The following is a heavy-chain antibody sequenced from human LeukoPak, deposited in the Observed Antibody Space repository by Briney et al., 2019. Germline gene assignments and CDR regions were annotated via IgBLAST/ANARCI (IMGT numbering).Heavy chain of an antibody. D-gene: IGHD6-25*01. V-gene: IGHV1-8*03. CDR1: GYSFTTYH. CDR2: MNPYTGDR. Sequence: ASVKVSCKTSGYSFTTYHINWVRQASGQRLEWLVWMNPYTGDRDYAQRFQGRLSITSDTSISTAYMELGSLKSDDTAVYFCARTTSFTASGYDCWGQGTLVTVSS. CDR3: ARTTSFTASGYDC. J-gene: IGHJ4*02.